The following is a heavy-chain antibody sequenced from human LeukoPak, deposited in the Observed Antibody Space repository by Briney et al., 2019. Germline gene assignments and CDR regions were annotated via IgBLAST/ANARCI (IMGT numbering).Heavy chain of an antibody. CDR3: AKGPAQYDSSGK. CDR2: ISGSGGST. Sequence: GGSLRLSCAASGFTFSSYAMSWVRQAPGKGLEWVSAISGSGGSTNYADSVKGRFTISRDNSKNTLYLQMNSLRAEDTAVYYCAKGPAQYDSSGKWGQGTLVTVSS. V-gene: IGHV3-23*01. CDR1: GFTFSSYA. J-gene: IGHJ4*02. D-gene: IGHD3-22*01.